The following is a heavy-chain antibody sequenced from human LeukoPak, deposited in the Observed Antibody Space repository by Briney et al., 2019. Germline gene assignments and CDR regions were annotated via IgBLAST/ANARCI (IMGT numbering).Heavy chain of an antibody. CDR1: GGSISSSSYY. D-gene: IGHD3-10*01. CDR2: IYYSGST. CDR3: ARHFNFVGWFQRRLYYMDV. V-gene: IGHV4-39*01. J-gene: IGHJ6*03. Sequence: PSETLSLTCTVSGGSISSSSYYWGWIRQPPGKGLEWIGSIYYSGSTYYNPSLKSRVTISVDTSKNQFSLKLSSVTAADTAVYYCARHFNFVGWFQRRLYYMDVGGKGTTVTVSS.